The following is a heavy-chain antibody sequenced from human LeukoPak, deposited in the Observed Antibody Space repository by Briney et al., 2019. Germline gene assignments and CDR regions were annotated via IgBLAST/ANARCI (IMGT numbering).Heavy chain of an antibody. CDR3: TRDSGTYNWFDP. Sequence: GGSLKLSCAASGFTFSGSAIHWVRQYSGKGLEWVGQIDKKDKGYATATAYAASVKGRFTISRDDSINTAYLQMKSLKTEDTALYYCTRDSGTYNWFDPWGQGTLVTVSS. CDR1: GFTFSGSA. J-gene: IGHJ5*02. V-gene: IGHV3-73*01. CDR2: IDKKDKGYATAT. D-gene: IGHD1-26*01.